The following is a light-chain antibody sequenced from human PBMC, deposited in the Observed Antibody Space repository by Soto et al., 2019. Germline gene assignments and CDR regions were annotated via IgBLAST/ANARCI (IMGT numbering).Light chain of an antibody. J-gene: IGLJ2*01. CDR2: SYN. CDR1: SSNIGSNT. V-gene: IGLV1-44*01. Sequence: QPVLTQPPSASGTPGQRVTISCSGSSSNIGSNTVNWYQQLPGTAPKLLIYSYNQRPSGVPDRFSGSKSGTSASLAISGLXXXXXADFYCAAWDDSLGGPVFGGGTKLTVL. CDR3: AAWDDSLGGPV.